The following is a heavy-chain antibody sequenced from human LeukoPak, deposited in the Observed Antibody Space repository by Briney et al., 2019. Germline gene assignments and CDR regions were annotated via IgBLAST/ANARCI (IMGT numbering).Heavy chain of an antibody. CDR1: GFTFSSYG. J-gene: IGHJ4*02. D-gene: IGHD3-10*01. Sequence: PGGSLRLSCAASGFTFSSYGMHWVRQAPGKGLEWVAVIWYDGSNKYYADSMEGRFTISRGNSKNTLYLQMNSLRAEDTAVYYCAKDSTPTDYYGSAADYWGQGTLVTVSS. CDR3: AKDSTPTDYYGSAADY. CDR2: IWYDGSNK. V-gene: IGHV3-33*03.